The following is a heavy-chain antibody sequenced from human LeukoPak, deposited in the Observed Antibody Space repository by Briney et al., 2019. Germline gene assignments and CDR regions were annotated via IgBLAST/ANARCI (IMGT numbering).Heavy chain of an antibody. CDR2: IYYSGST. CDR3: ARGLKDTAMAFDY. Sequence: PSETLSLTCTVSGGSISSSSYYWSWIRQPPGKGLEWIGYIYYSGSTNYNPSLKSRVTISVDTSKNQFSLKLSSVTAADTAVYYCARGLKDTAMAFDYWGQGTLVTVSS. V-gene: IGHV4-61*01. CDR1: GGSISSSSYY. D-gene: IGHD5-18*01. J-gene: IGHJ4*02.